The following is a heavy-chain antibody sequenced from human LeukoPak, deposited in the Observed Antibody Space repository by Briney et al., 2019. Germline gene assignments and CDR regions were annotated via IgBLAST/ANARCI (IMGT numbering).Heavy chain of an antibody. CDR2: ISSSSSYI. Sequence: GGSLRLSCAASGFTFSSYSMNWVRQAPGKGLEWVSSISSSSSYIYYADSVKGRFTISRDNAKNSLYLQMNSLRAEDTAVYYCARASIAVAVPIDYWGQGTLVTVS. J-gene: IGHJ4*02. CDR3: ARASIAVAVPIDY. D-gene: IGHD6-19*01. V-gene: IGHV3-21*01. CDR1: GFTFSSYS.